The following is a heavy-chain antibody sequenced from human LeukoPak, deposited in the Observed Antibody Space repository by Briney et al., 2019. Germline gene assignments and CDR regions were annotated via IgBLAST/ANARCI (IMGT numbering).Heavy chain of an antibody. Sequence: PGGSLRLSCAASGFTFSSYEMNWVRQAPGKGLEWVSYISSSGSTIYYADSVKGRFTISRDSAKNSLYLQMNSLRAEDTAVHYCARPPAARRGDYWGQGTLVTVSS. D-gene: IGHD6-6*01. J-gene: IGHJ4*02. CDR3: ARPPAARRGDY. V-gene: IGHV3-48*03. CDR2: ISSSGSTI. CDR1: GFTFSSYE.